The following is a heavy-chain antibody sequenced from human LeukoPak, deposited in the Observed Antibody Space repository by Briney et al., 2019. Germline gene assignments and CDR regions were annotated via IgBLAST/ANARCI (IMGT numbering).Heavy chain of an antibody. J-gene: IGHJ5*02. D-gene: IGHD5-24*01. CDR3: ARDNSVRDEAWWFNP. CDR2: ISPTGGST. V-gene: IGHV1-46*01. CDR1: GYTFTSYG. Sequence: ASVKVSCKASGYTFTSYGISWVRQAPGQGPEWMGVISPTGGSTTYAQKFQDRLTLTRDMSTSTDYWELSSLRSEDTAVYYCARDNSVRDEAWWFNPWGQGTLVTVSS.